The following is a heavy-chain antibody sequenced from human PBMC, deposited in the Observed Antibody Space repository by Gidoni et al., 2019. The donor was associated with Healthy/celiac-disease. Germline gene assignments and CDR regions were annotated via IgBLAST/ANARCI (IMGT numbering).Heavy chain of an antibody. CDR2: IWYDGSNK. J-gene: IGHJ6*02. CDR3: ARDRSRKGTYGMDV. CDR1: GFTFSSYG. D-gene: IGHD1-7*01. V-gene: IGHV3-33*01. Sequence: QVQLVESGGGVVQPGRSLRLSCAASGFTFSSYGMHWVRQAPGKGLEWVAVIWYDGSNKYYADSEKGRFTISRDNSKNTLYLQMNSLRAEDTAVYYCARDRSRKGTYGMDVWGQGTTVTVSS.